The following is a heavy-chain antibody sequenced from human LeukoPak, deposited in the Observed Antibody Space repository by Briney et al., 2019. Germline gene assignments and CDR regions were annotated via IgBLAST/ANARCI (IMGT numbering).Heavy chain of an antibody. J-gene: IGHJ4*02. CDR3: AKLTFGGVIVFDY. D-gene: IGHD3-16*02. Sequence: GGSLRLSCAASGFTFSSYAMSWVRQAPGKWLEWVSAISGSGRSTYYADSVKGRFTISRDNSKNTLYLQMNSLRAEDTAVYYCAKLTFGGVIVFDYWGQGTLVTVSS. V-gene: IGHV3-23*01. CDR1: GFTFSSYA. CDR2: ISGSGRST.